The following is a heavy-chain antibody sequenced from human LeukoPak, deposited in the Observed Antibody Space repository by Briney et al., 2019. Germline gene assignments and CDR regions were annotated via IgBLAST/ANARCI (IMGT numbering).Heavy chain of an antibody. Sequence: PGGSLRLSCAASGFTFSSYSMNWVRQAPGKGLEWVSYISSSSITIYYADSVKGRFTVSRDDAKNSVYLQMNSLRDEDTAVYYCARRRYDSSGYYRYYFDYWGQGTLVTVSS. V-gene: IGHV3-48*02. CDR2: ISSSSITI. J-gene: IGHJ4*02. CDR3: ARRRYDSSGYYRYYFDY. D-gene: IGHD3-22*01. CDR1: GFTFSSYS.